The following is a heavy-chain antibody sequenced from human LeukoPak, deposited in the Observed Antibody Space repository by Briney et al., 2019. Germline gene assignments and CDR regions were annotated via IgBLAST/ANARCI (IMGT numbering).Heavy chain of an antibody. CDR2: MSYDGRNK. J-gene: IGHJ4*02. V-gene: IGHV3-30*18. CDR1: GFTFSNYG. D-gene: IGHD3-22*01. Sequence: PGGSLRLSCAASGFTFSNYGMHWVRQAPGKGLEWVAFMSYDGRNKYYGDSVRGRFTISRDNSKNTLYLQMNSLRAEDTAVYYCAKDPPPMIEDWGQGTLVTVSS. CDR3: AKDPPPMIED.